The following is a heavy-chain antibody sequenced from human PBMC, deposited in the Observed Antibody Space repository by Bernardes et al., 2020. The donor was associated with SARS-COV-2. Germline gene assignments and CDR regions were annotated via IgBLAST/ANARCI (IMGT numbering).Heavy chain of an antibody. CDR1: GFTLSNYA. CDR2: ITNGGGST. V-gene: IGHV3-23*01. J-gene: IGHJ4*02. CDR3: ARDPYGVVDS. D-gene: IGHD4-17*01. Sequence: GGSLRLSCAASGFTLSNYAMAWVRQAPGKGLEWVSGITNGGGSTYYADSVKGRFTVSRDNSKNTLYLEMNSLRAEDTAVYYCARDPYGVVDSWGQGTLVTVSS.